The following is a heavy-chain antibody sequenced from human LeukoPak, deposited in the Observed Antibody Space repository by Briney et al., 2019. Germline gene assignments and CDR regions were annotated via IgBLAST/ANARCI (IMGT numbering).Heavy chain of an antibody. Sequence: NPSETLSLTCTVSGGSISSYYWSWIRQPPGKGLEWIGYIYYSGSTNYNPSLKSRVTISVDTSKNQFSLKLSSVTAADTAVYYCASSKYSRAFDIWGQGTMVTVSS. V-gene: IGHV4-59*01. J-gene: IGHJ3*02. CDR3: ASSKYSRAFDI. D-gene: IGHD5-12*01. CDR1: GGSISSYY. CDR2: IYYSGST.